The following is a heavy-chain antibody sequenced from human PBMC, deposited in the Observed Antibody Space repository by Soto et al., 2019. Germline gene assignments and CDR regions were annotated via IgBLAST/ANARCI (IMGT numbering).Heavy chain of an antibody. CDR2: ISSSGSTI. V-gene: IGHV3-11*01. CDR1: GFTFSDYY. D-gene: IGHD2-2*01. J-gene: IGHJ4*02. CDR3: ARDHPFYCSSTSCYGHFDY. Sequence: PGGSLRLSCAASGFTFSDYYMSWIRQAPGKGLEWVSYISSSGSTIYYADSVKGRFTISRDNAKNSLYLQMNSLRAEDTAVYYCARDHPFYCSSTSCYGHFDYWGQGTLVTVSS.